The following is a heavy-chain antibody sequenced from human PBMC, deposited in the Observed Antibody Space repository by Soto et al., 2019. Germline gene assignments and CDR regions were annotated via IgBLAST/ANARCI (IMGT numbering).Heavy chain of an antibody. V-gene: IGHV4-34*01. CDR3: ARGSSGWYSTSFAY. J-gene: IGHJ4*02. CDR1: GGSFSGYY. Sequence: PSETLSLTCAVYGGSFSGYYWSWIRQPPGKGLEWIGEINHSGSTNYNPSLKSRVTISVDTSKNQFSLKLSSVTAADTAVYYCARGSSGWYSTSFAYWGQGTLVTVSS. CDR2: INHSGST. D-gene: IGHD6-19*01.